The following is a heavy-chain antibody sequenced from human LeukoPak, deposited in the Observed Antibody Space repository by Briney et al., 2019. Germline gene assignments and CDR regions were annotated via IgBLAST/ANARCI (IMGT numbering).Heavy chain of an antibody. CDR1: GGSFSGYY. V-gene: IGHV4-34*01. J-gene: IGHJ5*02. CDR2: INHSGST. CDR3: ARVPIAAAGLNWFDP. Sequence: SETLSLTCAVYGGSFSGYYWSWIRQPPGKGLEWIGEINHSGSTNYNPSLKSRVTISVDTSKNQFSLKLSSVTAADTAVYYCARVPIAAAGLNWFDPWGQGTLVTVSS. D-gene: IGHD6-13*01.